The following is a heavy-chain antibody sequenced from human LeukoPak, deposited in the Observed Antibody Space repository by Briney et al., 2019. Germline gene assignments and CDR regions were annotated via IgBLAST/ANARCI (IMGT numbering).Heavy chain of an antibody. CDR1: GFTFGNYA. CDR3: AKDGVPFDY. CDR2: ISNSGGST. V-gene: IGHV3-23*01. D-gene: IGHD1-1*01. Sequence: GGSLRLSCAASGFTFGNYAMAWVRQAPGKGLEWVSSISNSGGSTYYADPVKGRFTISRDNSKNTVYLQMNSLRAEDTAVYYCAKDGVPFDYWGQGTLVTVSS. J-gene: IGHJ4*02.